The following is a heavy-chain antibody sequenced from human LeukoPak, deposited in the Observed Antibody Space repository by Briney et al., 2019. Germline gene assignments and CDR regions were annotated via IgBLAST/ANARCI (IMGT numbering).Heavy chain of an antibody. CDR3: ARGMTGVVVVPAAVDY. CDR2: ITSSSSHV. J-gene: IGHJ4*02. Sequence: GGSLRLSCAASGFTFSSFSMSWVRQAPGTGLEWVASITSSSSHVYYADSVKGRFTISRDNAKDSLYLQMNSLRAEDTAVYYCARGMTGVVVVPAAVDYWGQGTLVTVSS. D-gene: IGHD2-2*01. CDR1: GFTFSSFS. V-gene: IGHV3-21*01.